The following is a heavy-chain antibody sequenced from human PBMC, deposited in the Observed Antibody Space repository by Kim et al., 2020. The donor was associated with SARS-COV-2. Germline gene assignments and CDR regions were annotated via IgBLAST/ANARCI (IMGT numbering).Heavy chain of an antibody. CDR2: FDPEDGET. J-gene: IGHJ3*02. D-gene: IGHD3-3*01. CDR1: GYTLTELS. Sequence: ASVKVSCKVSGYTLTELSMHWVRQAPGKGLEWMGGFDPEDGETIYAQKFQGRVTMTEDTSTDTAYMELSSLRSEDTAVYYCATDRPSYYDRNLEAAFDIWGQGTMVTVSS. CDR3: ATDRPSYYDRNLEAAFDI. V-gene: IGHV1-24*01.